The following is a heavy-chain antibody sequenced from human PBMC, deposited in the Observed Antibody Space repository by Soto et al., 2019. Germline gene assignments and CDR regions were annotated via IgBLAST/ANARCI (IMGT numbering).Heavy chain of an antibody. D-gene: IGHD1-26*01. CDR2: IRKQTYGGTA. CDR1: GFTFGDFG. CDR3: ARPGGGDYFEVDI. J-gene: IGHJ4*02. V-gene: IGHV3-49*03. Sequence: RRLSCTASGFTFGDFGMSWFRQVPGKGLEWVGFIRKQTYGGTAESAASVKGRFILSRDDSKSIAYLQMNSLKIEDAGVYYCARPGGGDYFEVDIWGQGTLVTSPQ.